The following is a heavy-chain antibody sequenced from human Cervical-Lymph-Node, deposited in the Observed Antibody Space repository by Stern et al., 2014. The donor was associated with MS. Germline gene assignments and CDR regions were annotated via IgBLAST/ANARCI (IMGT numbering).Heavy chain of an antibody. D-gene: IGHD3-16*01. CDR2: IIPIFDIA. Sequence: QVQLVQSGAEVKKSGSSVKVSCKASGGSFSSYPITWVRQAPGQGLEWMGGIIPIFDIANYAQKFQGRVTIPADEATTTAYMELSSLRSDDTAVYYCARSPRTFGGVAFTFDIWGQGTMVTVSS. CDR3: ARSPRTFGGVAFTFDI. CDR1: GGSFSSYP. J-gene: IGHJ3*02. V-gene: IGHV1-69*01.